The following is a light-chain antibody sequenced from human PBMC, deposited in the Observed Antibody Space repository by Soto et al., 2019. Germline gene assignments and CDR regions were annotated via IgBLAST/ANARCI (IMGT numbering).Light chain of an antibody. Sequence: QSVLTQPPSASGTPGQRVTISCSGTSSNSVRWYQRFPGSAPKLLIYSNNQRPSGVPDRFSGSKSGTSASLAISGLQSEDEAGYYCSSWDDGVSGWVFGGGTKLTVL. CDR3: SSWDDGVSGWV. V-gene: IGLV1-44*01. J-gene: IGLJ3*02. CDR1: SSNS. CDR2: SNN.